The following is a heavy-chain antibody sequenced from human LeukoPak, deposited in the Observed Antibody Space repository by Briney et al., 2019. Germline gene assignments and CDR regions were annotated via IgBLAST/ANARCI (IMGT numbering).Heavy chain of an antibody. Sequence: SETLSLTCTVSGDSISSGSYYWRWLRQPAGKGLEWIERIYNSGRTNYNPSLKSRLTISVDTSKNQFSLKLSSVTAADTAVYYCAREQQLAPGYYYYYMDVWGKGTTVTISS. CDR3: AREQQLAPGYYYYYMDV. D-gene: IGHD6-13*01. J-gene: IGHJ6*03. CDR2: IYNSGRT. CDR1: GDSISSGSYY. V-gene: IGHV4-61*02.